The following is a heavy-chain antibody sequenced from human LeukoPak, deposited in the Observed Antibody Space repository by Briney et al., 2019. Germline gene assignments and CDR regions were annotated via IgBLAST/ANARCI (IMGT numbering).Heavy chain of an antibody. CDR3: ARRITWGAFDI. D-gene: IGHD3-10*01. J-gene: IGHJ3*02. Sequence: SETLSLTCTVSGGSISSYYWSWIRQPPGKGLEWIGYIYYSGSTNYNPSLKSRVTISVDTSKNQFSLKLSSVTAADTAVYYCARRITWGAFDIWGQGTMVTVSS. V-gene: IGHV4-59*01. CDR2: IYYSGST. CDR1: GGSISSYY.